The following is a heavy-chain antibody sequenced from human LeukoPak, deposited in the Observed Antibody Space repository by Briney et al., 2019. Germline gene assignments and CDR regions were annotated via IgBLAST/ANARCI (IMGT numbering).Heavy chain of an antibody. J-gene: IGHJ4*02. D-gene: IGHD4-23*01. CDR3: AKYTTVVDFDY. Sequence: GGSLRLSCAASGFTFRSYAMNWVRQAPGKGLEWVSAISGSGSATHYADSVKGRFTISRDNSKNTLYLQMNSLRAEDTAVYYCAKYTTVVDFDYWGQGTLVTVSS. V-gene: IGHV3-23*01. CDR2: ISGSGSAT. CDR1: GFTFRSYA.